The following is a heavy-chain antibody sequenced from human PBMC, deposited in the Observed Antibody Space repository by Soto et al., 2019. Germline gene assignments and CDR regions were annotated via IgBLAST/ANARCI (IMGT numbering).Heavy chain of an antibody. CDR1: GFTFTNYW. CDR3: ARDLSPITVAANANDAFDI. J-gene: IGHJ3*02. CDR2: TNQDGTDK. D-gene: IGHD6-19*01. Sequence: GGSLRLSCAASGFTFTNYWMSWVRQAPGKGLEWVANTNQDGTDKYYVASVKGRFTISRDNAKNTLYLQMNSLRVEDSAVYCCARDLSPITVAANANDAFDIWGQGTMVTVSS. V-gene: IGHV3-7*01.